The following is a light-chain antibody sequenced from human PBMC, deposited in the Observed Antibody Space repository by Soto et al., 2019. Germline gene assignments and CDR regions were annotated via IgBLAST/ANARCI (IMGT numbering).Light chain of an antibody. Sequence: EIVMTQSPVILSASPGERATLSYRSSPSVSSSYLAWYQQKPGQAPRLLIFGASTRAAGIPARFSGSGSGTEFTLTISSLQSEDFAVYYCQQYNNWPPITFGQGTRLEIK. J-gene: IGKJ5*01. V-gene: IGKV3-15*01. CDR2: GAS. CDR3: QQYNNWPPIT. CDR1: PSVSSSY.